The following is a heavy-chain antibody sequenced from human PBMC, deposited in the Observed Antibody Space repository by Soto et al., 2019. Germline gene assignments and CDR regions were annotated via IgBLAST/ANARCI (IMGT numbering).Heavy chain of an antibody. CDR3: ARAFASLGGYHQGVGRRNYPVHP. V-gene: IGHV1-69*01. CDR2: VRPVFGTA. J-gene: IGHJ5*02. Sequence: QVQLVQSGAEVKKPGSSVKLYCKASGGTFSSYTISWVRQSPGHGLAWMGGVRPVFGTAHYAQKFQGRVTITADASISTGNMELRGLVTDDTALYSCARAFASLGGYHQGVGRRNYPVHPFGQGTLVNVAS. D-gene: IGHD3-16*01. CDR1: GGTFSSYT.